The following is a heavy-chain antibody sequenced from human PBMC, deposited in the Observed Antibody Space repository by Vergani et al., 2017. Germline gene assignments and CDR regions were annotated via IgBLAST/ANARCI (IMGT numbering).Heavy chain of an antibody. CDR3: ARSRPYCTSGSCPAI. CDR1: GGSISSSNW. Sequence: QVQLQESGPGLVKPPGTLSLTCDVSGGSISSSNWWSWVRQPPGKGLEWIGHIHTGGSTDLNPSFKSRVSISVDTSKSQFSLKLNSVTVADTAVYYCARSRPYCTSGSCPAIWGQGTLVTVSS. J-gene: IGHJ4*02. D-gene: IGHD2-15*01. V-gene: IGHV4-4*03. CDR2: IHTGGST.